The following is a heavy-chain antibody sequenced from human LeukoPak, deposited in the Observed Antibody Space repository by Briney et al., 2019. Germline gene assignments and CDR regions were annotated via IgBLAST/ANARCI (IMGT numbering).Heavy chain of an antibody. Sequence: SETLSLTCSVSGGSISSYYWTWIRQPPGKGLEWIGYMFYSGSSNYNPSLRSRVTISVDTSKNQISLKLSSVTAADTAVYYCARFNRNSSGWIDYWGQGTLVTVSS. CDR3: ARFNRNSSGWIDY. CDR1: GGSISSYY. D-gene: IGHD6-19*01. V-gene: IGHV4-59*01. CDR2: MFYSGSS. J-gene: IGHJ4*02.